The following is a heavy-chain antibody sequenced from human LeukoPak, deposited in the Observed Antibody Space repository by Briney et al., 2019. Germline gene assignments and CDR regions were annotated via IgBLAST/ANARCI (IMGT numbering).Heavy chain of an antibody. CDR1: GFTFSTYW. D-gene: IGHD3-22*01. V-gene: IGHV4-34*01. CDR3: ARGVTMIGRLRFDP. CDR2: INHSGST. Sequence: GSLRLSCAASGFTFSTYWMHWIRQPPGKGLEWIGEINHSGSTNYNPSLKSRVTISIDTSKNQFSLKLSSVTAADTAVYYCARGVTMIGRLRFDPWGQGTLVTVSS. J-gene: IGHJ5*02.